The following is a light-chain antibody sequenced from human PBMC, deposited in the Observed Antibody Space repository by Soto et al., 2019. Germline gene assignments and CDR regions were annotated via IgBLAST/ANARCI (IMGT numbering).Light chain of an antibody. CDR3: QQYSGYPYT. Sequence: DIQMTQSPSTLSASVGDRVTITCRASQSISRCLAWYHQTPGKPPNLLIYKASTLESGVPSRFSGSGSGAEFTLTISSLQTEDFATYYCQQYSGYPYTFGQGTKLDIK. CDR2: KAS. CDR1: QSISRC. V-gene: IGKV1-5*03. J-gene: IGKJ2*01.